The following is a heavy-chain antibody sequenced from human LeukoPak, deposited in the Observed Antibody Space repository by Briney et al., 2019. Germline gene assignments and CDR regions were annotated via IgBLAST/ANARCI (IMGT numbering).Heavy chain of an antibody. CDR1: GFTFTDYE. Sequence: QAGGSLRLSCAASGFTFTDYEMYWVRQTPGKGLVWVSRIISDGTGTNYADSVKGRFTISRDNAKNTLCLQMNSLRAEDTAVYYCARGNYGFDYWGQGTLVTVSS. CDR3: ARGNYGFDY. V-gene: IGHV3-74*01. D-gene: IGHD1-7*01. J-gene: IGHJ4*02. CDR2: IISDGTGT.